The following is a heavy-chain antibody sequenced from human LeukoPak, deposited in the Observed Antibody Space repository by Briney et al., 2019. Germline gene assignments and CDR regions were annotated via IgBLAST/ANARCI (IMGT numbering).Heavy chain of an antibody. CDR3: AKKGQQTGTDYFDY. CDR1: GFTFSSYE. D-gene: IGHD3-9*01. J-gene: IGHJ4*02. V-gene: IGHV3-48*03. Sequence: GGSLRLSCAASGFTFSSYEMNWVRQAPGKGLEWVSYISSSGSTIYYADSVKGRFTISRDNSKNTLYLQMNSLRAEDTAVYYCAKKGQQTGTDYFDYWGQGTLVTVSS. CDR2: ISSSGSTI.